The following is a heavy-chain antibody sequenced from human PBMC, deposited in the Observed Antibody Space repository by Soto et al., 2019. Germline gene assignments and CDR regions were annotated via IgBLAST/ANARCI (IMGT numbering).Heavy chain of an antibody. Sequence: SLTCAVYGGSFSGYYWSWIRQPPGKGLEWIGEINHSGSTNYNPSLKSRVTISVDTSKNQFSLKLSSVTAADTAVYYCARGRRYCSSTSCRGPYYYYMDVWGKGTTVTVSS. CDR2: INHSGST. J-gene: IGHJ6*03. D-gene: IGHD2-2*01. CDR3: ARGRRYCSSTSCRGPYYYYMDV. CDR1: GGSFSGYY. V-gene: IGHV4-34*01.